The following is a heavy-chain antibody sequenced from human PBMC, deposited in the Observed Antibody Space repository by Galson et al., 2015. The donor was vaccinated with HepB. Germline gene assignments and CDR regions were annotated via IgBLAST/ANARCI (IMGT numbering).Heavy chain of an antibody. CDR2: INTNTGNP. CDR3: AEGDCSGGSCPDWFDP. CDR1: GYTFTSYA. J-gene: IGHJ5*02. D-gene: IGHD2-15*01. V-gene: IGHV7-4-1*02. Sequence: SCKASGYTFTSYAMNWVRQAPGQGLEWMGWINTNTGNPTYAQGFTGRFVFSLDTSVSTAYLQISSLKAEDTAVYYCAEGDCSGGSCPDWFDPWGQGTLVTVSS.